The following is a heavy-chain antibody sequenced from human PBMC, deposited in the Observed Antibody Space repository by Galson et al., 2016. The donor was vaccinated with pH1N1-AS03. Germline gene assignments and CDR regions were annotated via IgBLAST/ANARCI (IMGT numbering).Heavy chain of an antibody. CDR1: GGSITSYY. D-gene: IGHD2-15*01. Sequence: ETLSPTCIVSGGSITSYYWSWIRQPPGKGLEWIGYMYYSGITNYNPSLKSRVSISVDTSKNQFSLKLSSVTAADTAVYCCATLLRYSCSGGTCYSEGFDYWGQGTLVTVSS. CDR2: MYYSGIT. J-gene: IGHJ4*02. V-gene: IGHV4-59*01. CDR3: ATLLRYSCSGGTCYSEGFDY.